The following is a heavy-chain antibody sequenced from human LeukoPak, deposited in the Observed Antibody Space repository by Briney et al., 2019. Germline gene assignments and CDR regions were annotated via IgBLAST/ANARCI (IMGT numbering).Heavy chain of an antibody. D-gene: IGHD1-26*01. CDR3: ARGRRVGAVGD. CDR1: GCTFSRYA. CDR2: IIPIFGTA. V-gene: IGHV1-69*06. J-gene: IGHJ4*02. Sequence: SSVKVSCKASGCTFSRYAISWLRQAPGQGLEWMGGIIPIFGTANYAQKFQGRVTITADKSTSTAYMELSSLRSEDTAVYYCARGRRVGAVGDWGQGTLVTVSS.